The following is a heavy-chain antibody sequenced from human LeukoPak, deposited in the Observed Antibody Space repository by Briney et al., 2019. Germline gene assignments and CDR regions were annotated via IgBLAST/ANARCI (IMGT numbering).Heavy chain of an antibody. D-gene: IGHD4-17*01. Sequence: PGGSLRLSCAASGFTFSSYAMNWVRQAPGKGLEWVSSISTGSGYIYYADSLKGRFTISRDNAKNSLYLQMNSLRAEDTAVYYCAVPPYHDYGDYFDYWGQGTLVTVSS. J-gene: IGHJ4*02. CDR3: AVPPYHDYGDYFDY. CDR2: ISTGSGYI. V-gene: IGHV3-21*01. CDR1: GFTFSSYA.